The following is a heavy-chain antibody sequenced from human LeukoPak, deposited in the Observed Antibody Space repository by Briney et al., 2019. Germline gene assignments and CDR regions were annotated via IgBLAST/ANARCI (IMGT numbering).Heavy chain of an antibody. V-gene: IGHV3-30*02. J-gene: IGHJ4*02. CDR3: ARDHYDSSGYFDY. CDR2: IRYDGSNK. D-gene: IGHD3-22*01. CDR1: GFTFSSYG. Sequence: GGSLRLSCAASGFTFSSYGMHWVRPAPGKGLEWVAFIRYDGSNKYYADSVKGRFTISRDNSKNTLYLQMNSLRAEDTAVYYCARDHYDSSGYFDYWGQGTLVTVSS.